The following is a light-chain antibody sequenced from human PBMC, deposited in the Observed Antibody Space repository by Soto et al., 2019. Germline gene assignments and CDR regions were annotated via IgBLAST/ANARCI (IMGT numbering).Light chain of an antibody. CDR3: QQYHSYPIT. CDR1: QDISRY. V-gene: IGKV1-9*01. Sequence: IQLTQSASSLSASVGDRVTVTCRASQDISRYLAWFQQVPGKAPKLLSYTASTSQSGVPSRFIGSGSGTDFTLTISSLQHGDFATYCCQQYHSYPITFGQGTRLEIK. J-gene: IGKJ5*01. CDR2: TAS.